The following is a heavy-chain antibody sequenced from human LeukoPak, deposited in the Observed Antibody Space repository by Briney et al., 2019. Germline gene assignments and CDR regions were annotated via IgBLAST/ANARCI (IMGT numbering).Heavy chain of an antibody. CDR2: INTNTGNP. D-gene: IGHD2-15*01. CDR1: GYTFSDYY. J-gene: IGHJ4*02. CDR3: ARAQYSLGYCSGGSCSYYFDY. Sequence: ASVKVSCKASGYTFSDYYMHWARQAPGQGLEWMGWINTNTGNPTYAQGFTGRFVFSLDTSVSTAYLQISSLKAEDTAVYYCARAQYSLGYCSGGSCSYYFDYWGQGTLVTVSS. V-gene: IGHV7-4-1*02.